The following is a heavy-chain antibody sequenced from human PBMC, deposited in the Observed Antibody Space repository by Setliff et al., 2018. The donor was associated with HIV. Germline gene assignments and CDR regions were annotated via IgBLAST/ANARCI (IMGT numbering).Heavy chain of an antibody. CDR3: ARDLSGTYTKDDDALDI. D-gene: IGHD1-26*01. Sequence: GESLRLSCVASGFTISSDWMHWVRLVPGKGLEWVSRVHSDGFKTNHADSVRGRFTISRDNAKNTIFLQMNSLRVEDTAMYFCARDLSGTYTKDDDALDIWGQGTMVTVSS. J-gene: IGHJ3*02. CDR1: GFTISSDW. CDR2: VHSDGFKT. V-gene: IGHV3-74*01.